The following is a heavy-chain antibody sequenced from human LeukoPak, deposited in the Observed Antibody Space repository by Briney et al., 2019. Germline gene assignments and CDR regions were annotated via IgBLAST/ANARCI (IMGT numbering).Heavy chain of an antibody. Sequence: SETLSLTCTVSGGSISSYYWSWIRQPPGKGLEWIGYIYYSGSTNYNPSLKSRVTISVDTSKNQFSLKLSSVTAADTAVYYCARAYYDFWSAGNDFDYWGQGTLVTVSS. J-gene: IGHJ4*02. CDR3: ARAYYDFWSAGNDFDY. CDR1: GGSISSYY. V-gene: IGHV4-59*01. D-gene: IGHD3-3*01. CDR2: IYYSGST.